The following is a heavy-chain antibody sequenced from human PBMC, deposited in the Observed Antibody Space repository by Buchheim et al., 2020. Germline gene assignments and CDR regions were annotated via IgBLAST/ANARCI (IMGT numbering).Heavy chain of an antibody. Sequence: QVQLQESGPGLVKPSETLSLTCTVSGGSISSYYWSWIRQPPGKGLEWIGYIYYSGSTNYNPSLKSRVTISVDTSKNQFSLKLSSVTAADTAVYYCARAASSSSRTFDYWGQGTL. V-gene: IGHV4-59*01. CDR3: ARAASSSSRTFDY. D-gene: IGHD6-6*01. CDR1: GGSISSYY. CDR2: IYYSGST. J-gene: IGHJ4*02.